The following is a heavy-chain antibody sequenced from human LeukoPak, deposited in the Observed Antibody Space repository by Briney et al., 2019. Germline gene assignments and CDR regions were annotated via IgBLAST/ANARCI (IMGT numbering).Heavy chain of an antibody. J-gene: IGHJ4*02. Sequence: SVKVSCKASGFTFSSYAFHWVRQAPGQGLEWMGGIIPIFGTANYAQKFQGRVTITADESTSTAYMELSSLRSEDTAVYYCAIAKIKQWLVTDYWGQGTLVTVSS. CDR3: AIAKIKQWLVTDY. CDR2: IIPIFGTA. V-gene: IGHV1-69*13. CDR1: GFTFSSYA. D-gene: IGHD6-19*01.